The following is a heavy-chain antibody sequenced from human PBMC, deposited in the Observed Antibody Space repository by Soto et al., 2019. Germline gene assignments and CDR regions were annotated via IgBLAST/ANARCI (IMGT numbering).Heavy chain of an antibody. CDR2: INHSGST. Sequence: QVQLQQWGAGLLKPSGTLSLTCAVYGGSFSGYYWSWIRQPPGKGLEWIGEINHSGSTNYNPSLKSRVTISVDTSKNQFSLKLSSVTAADTAVYYCARGGPRYCSGGSCRNWFDPWGQGTLVTVSS. D-gene: IGHD2-15*01. J-gene: IGHJ5*02. CDR3: ARGGPRYCSGGSCRNWFDP. CDR1: GGSFSGYY. V-gene: IGHV4-34*01.